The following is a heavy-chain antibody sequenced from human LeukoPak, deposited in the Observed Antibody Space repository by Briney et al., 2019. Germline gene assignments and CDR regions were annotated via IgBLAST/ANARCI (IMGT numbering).Heavy chain of an antibody. J-gene: IGHJ4*02. Sequence: PGGSLRLSCAASGFTFSGSAMHWVRQASGKGLEWVGRIRSKTNNYATTYGASVKGRFTISRDDSKNTAYLQMNSLKIEDTAVYYCSSRRGFTGVVTGNPIDYWGQGTQVTVSS. V-gene: IGHV3-73*01. D-gene: IGHD2-21*02. CDR1: GFTFSGSA. CDR2: IRSKTNNYAT. CDR3: SSRRGFTGVVTGNPIDY.